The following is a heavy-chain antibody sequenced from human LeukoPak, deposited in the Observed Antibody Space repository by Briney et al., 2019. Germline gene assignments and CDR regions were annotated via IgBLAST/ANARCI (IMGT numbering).Heavy chain of an antibody. D-gene: IGHD3-16*01. V-gene: IGHV4-39*07. CDR1: GGSISSSYYY. Sequence: SETLSLTCTVSGGSISSSYYYWGWIRQPPRKGLQWIGSIYYSGSTYYNPSLKSRVTISLDTSKNQFSLKLYSVTAADTAVYYCARESGSYLWRSWLNPWGQGTLVTVSS. CDR2: IYYSGST. J-gene: IGHJ5*02. CDR3: ARESGSYLWRSWLNP.